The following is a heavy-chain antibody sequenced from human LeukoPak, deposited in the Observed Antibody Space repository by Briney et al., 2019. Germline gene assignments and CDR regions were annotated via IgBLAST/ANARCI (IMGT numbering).Heavy chain of an antibody. V-gene: IGHV4-39*01. D-gene: IGHD6-19*01. Sequence: SETLSLTCTVSGGSISSSSYYWGWIRQPPGKGLEWIGSIYYSGSTYYNPSLKSRVTISVDTSKNQFSLRLSSVTAADTAVYYCARQERQWLVRGVFDYWGQGTLVTVSS. J-gene: IGHJ4*02. CDR3: ARQERQWLVRGVFDY. CDR1: GGSISSSSYY. CDR2: IYYSGST.